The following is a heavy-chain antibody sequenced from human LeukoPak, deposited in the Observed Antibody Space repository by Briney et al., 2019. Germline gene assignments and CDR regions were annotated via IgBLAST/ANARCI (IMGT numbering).Heavy chain of an antibody. D-gene: IGHD2-2*01. V-gene: IGHV3-23*01. J-gene: IGHJ4*02. CDR1: RFTFSSYA. CDR2: INGSGGST. CDR3: AKDIRGHIVVVPANTVWGY. Sequence: QPGGSLRLSCAASRFTFSSYAMMWPPHAPGKGLEGLSAINGSGGSTYYAHSVKGRFTISRDNSKNTLYLQMSSLRAEDTAVYYCAKDIRGHIVVVPANTVWGYWGQGTLVTVSS.